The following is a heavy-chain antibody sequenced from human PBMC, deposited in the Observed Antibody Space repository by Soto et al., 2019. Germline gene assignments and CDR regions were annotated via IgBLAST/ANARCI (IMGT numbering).Heavy chain of an antibody. V-gene: IGHV3-23*01. Sequence: GGTLGLSCAASGVTLGSNGMTWAGHALGKGLEWVSVISGSGGSTYYADSVKGRFTISRDNSKNTLYLQMNSLRAEDTAVYYYGSRSSGWHFDYWGQRTLVTVSS. CDR2: ISGSGGST. CDR1: GVTLGSNG. J-gene: IGHJ4*02. CDR3: GSRSSGWHFDY. D-gene: IGHD6-19*01.